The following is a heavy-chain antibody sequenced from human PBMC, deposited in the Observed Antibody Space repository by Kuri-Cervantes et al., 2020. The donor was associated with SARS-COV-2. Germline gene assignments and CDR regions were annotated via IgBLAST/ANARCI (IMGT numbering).Heavy chain of an antibody. CDR1: GFTFISYA. J-gene: IGHJ5*02. V-gene: IGHV3-30*14. CDR2: ISYDGSNK. D-gene: IGHD4-17*01. CDR3: VKGTAFGFRTTVTELWFDP. Sequence: GGSLRLSCAASGFTFISYAMHWVRQAPGKGLEWVAVISYDGSNKYFAESVKGRFTISRDNSKNTLYLQMSSLRAEDTAVYYCVKGTAFGFRTTVTELWFDPWGQGTLVTVSS.